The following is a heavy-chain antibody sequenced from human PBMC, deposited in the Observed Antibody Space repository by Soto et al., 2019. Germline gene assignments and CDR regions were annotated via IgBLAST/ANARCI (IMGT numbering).Heavy chain of an antibody. CDR1: GFTFSRYA. Sequence: EVQLLESGGGLVQPGGSLRLSCAASGFTFSRYAMSWVHQAPGKGLEWVSTITGSGAYTYYADSVKGRFTISRDNSKNTMYLQMSSLRAEDTAVYYCAKDMVSDYWGQGTLVTVSS. CDR3: AKDMVSDY. V-gene: IGHV3-23*01. J-gene: IGHJ4*02. CDR2: ITGSGAYT. D-gene: IGHD3-10*01.